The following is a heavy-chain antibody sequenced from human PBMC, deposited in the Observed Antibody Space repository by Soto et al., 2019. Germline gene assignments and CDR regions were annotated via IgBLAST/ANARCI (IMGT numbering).Heavy chain of an antibody. D-gene: IGHD2-15*01. CDR3: ARGLPGYYGKDV. Sequence: EVQLVESGGGLVQPGGSLRLSCAASGFTFSNYWIHWVRQAPGKGLVWVSRIKGDGSRIDYADSVKGRFIISRDNAKNTVYVQKNRVGDEDAAVYDCARGLPGYYGKDVWGHRTPVTVSS. CDR2: IKGDGSRI. J-gene: IGHJ6*01. CDR1: GFTFSNYW. V-gene: IGHV3-74*01.